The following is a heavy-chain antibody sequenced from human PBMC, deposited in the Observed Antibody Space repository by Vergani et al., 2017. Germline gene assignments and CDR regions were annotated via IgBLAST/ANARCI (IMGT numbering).Heavy chain of an antibody. CDR1: GYSFTSYW. CDR2: IYPGDSDT. Sequence: EVQLVQSGAEVKKPGESLKISCKGSGYSFTSYWIGWVRQMPGKGLEWMGIIYPGDSDTRYSPSFQGQVTISADKSISTAYLQWSSLKASDTAMYYCARVEAXVDAYCGGDCYGFYYFDYWGQGTLVTVSS. D-gene: IGHD2-21*02. J-gene: IGHJ4*02. V-gene: IGHV5-51*01. CDR3: ARVEAXVDAYCGGDCYGFYYFDY.